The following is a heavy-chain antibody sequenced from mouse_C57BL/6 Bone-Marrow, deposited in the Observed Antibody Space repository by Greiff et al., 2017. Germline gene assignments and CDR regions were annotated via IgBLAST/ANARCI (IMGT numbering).Heavy chain of an antibody. J-gene: IGHJ3*01. V-gene: IGHV5-4*03. CDR3: ARQVWTGTFAY. CDR1: GFTFSSYA. D-gene: IGHD4-1*01. CDR2: ISGGGSYT. Sequence: EVKLMESGGGLVKPGGSLKLSCAASGFTFSSYAMSWVRQTPEKRLEWVATISGGGSYTYYPDNVKGRFTISRDNAKNNLYLQMSHLKSEDTAMYYCARQVWTGTFAYWGQGTLVTVSA.